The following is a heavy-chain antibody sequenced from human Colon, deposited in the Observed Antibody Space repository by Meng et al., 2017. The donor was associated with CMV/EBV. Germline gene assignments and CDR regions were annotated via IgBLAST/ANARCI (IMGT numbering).Heavy chain of an antibody. CDR3: TRDHGAGATEEFGMDV. CDR1: GFMFISYG. V-gene: IGHV3-30*19. J-gene: IGHJ6*02. Sequence: GGSLRLSCAASGFMFISYGMHWVRQAPGKGLEWVAVISYAGNSEFYADSVKGRFTISRDNSRNTLYLQMNSLRAEDTAVYYCTRDHGAGATEEFGMDVWGQGTTVTVSS. D-gene: IGHD1-26*01. CDR2: ISYAGNSE.